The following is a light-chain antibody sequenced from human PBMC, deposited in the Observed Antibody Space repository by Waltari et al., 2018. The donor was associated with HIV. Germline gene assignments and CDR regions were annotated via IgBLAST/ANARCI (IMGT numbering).Light chain of an antibody. Sequence: PGQSVTISCTGSSSDVGGYKYVSWYEQHPGKAPKLMIYDVSKRPSGVPDRFSGSKSGNTASLTISGLQAEDEADYYCCSYAGSYSYVFGTGTKVTVL. CDR1: SSDVGGYKY. CDR2: DVS. V-gene: IGLV2-11*01. CDR3: CSYAGSYSYV. J-gene: IGLJ1*01.